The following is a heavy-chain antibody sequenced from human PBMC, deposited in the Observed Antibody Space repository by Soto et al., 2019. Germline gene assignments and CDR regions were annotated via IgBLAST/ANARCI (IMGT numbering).Heavy chain of an antibody. V-gene: IGHV1-46*03. CDR2: INPSGGST. CDR3: ARDGQITIFGVVIRGSDYYYYMDV. D-gene: IGHD3-3*01. J-gene: IGHJ6*03. CDR1: GYTFTSYY. Sequence: ASVKVSCKASGYTFTSYYMHWVRQAPGQGLEWMGIINPSGGSTSYAQKFQGRVTMTRDTSTSTVYMELSSLRSEDTAVYYCARDGQITIFGVVIRGSDYYYYMDVWGKGTTVTVSS.